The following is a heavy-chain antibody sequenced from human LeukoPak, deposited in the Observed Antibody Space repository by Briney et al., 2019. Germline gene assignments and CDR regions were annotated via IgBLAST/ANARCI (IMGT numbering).Heavy chain of an antibody. J-gene: IGHJ4*02. Sequence: ASVKVSCKASGYTFTSYDINWVRQATGQGLEWMGWMNPNSGNTGYAQKFQGRVTMTRNTSISTAYMELSSLRSEDTAVYYCAKRGVTGYKEAFDYWGQGTLVTVSS. CDR3: AKRGVTGYKEAFDY. CDR1: GYTFTSYD. D-gene: IGHD3-9*01. V-gene: IGHV1-8*01. CDR2: MNPNSGNT.